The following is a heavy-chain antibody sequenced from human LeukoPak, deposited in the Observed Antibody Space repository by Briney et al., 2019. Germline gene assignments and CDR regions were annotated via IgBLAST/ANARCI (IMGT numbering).Heavy chain of an antibody. Sequence: GGSLRLSCAASGFTFSSYAMHWVRQAPGKGLEWVAVISYDGSNKYYADSVKGRFTISRDNSKNTLYLQMNSLRAEDTAVYYCAREGFYDFWSGPISWGQGTLVTVSS. V-gene: IGHV3-30-3*01. CDR2: ISYDGSNK. CDR1: GFTFSSYA. CDR3: AREGFYDFWSGPIS. D-gene: IGHD3-3*01. J-gene: IGHJ5*02.